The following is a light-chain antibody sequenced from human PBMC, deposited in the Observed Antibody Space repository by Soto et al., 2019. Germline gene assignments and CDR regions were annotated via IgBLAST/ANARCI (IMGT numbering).Light chain of an antibody. J-gene: IGKJ1*01. Sequence: IQLTQSPSSLSASVGDRVTITCRASQGISNYLAWYQQKPGKTPRLLIYGANTLQSGVQSRFSGSGSGTEFTLTIRSLQPDDFATYYCKHYSSYSEAFGQGTKVDIK. V-gene: IGKV1-9*01. CDR1: QGISNY. CDR2: GAN. CDR3: KHYSSYSEA.